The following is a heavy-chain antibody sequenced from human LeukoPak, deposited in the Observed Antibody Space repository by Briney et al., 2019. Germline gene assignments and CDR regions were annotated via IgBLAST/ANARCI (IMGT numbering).Heavy chain of an antibody. CDR1: GDSVSRDTAA. V-gene: IGHV6-1*01. CDR3: ARDSGGSSWYYFDN. J-gene: IGHJ4*02. CDR2: TYYRSKWYN. Sequence: SQTLSLTCAIPGDSVSRDTAAWNWVRQSPSRGLEWQGRTYYRSKWYNDYAVSVKSRITLNPDTSKNQFSLQLNSVTPEDTAVYYRARDSGGSSWYYFDNWGQGSLVTVSS. D-gene: IGHD6-13*01.